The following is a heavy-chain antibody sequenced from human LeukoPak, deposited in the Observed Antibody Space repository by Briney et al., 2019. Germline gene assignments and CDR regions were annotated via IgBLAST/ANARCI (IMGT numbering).Heavy chain of an antibody. CDR2: FDPEDGET. Sequence: EASVKVSCKFSGYTLTELSMHWVRQAPGKGLEWMGGFDPEDGETIYAQKFQGRVTMTEDTSTDTAYMELSSLRSEDTAVYYCATWRDGYNFHAFDIWGQGTMVTVSS. D-gene: IGHD5-24*01. CDR1: GYTLTELS. V-gene: IGHV1-24*01. J-gene: IGHJ3*02. CDR3: ATWRDGYNFHAFDI.